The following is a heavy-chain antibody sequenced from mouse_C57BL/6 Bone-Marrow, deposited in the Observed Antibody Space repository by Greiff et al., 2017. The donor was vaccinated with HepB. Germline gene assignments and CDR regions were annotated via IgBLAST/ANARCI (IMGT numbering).Heavy chain of an antibody. CDR1: GFTFSSYG. V-gene: IGHV5-6*01. J-gene: IGHJ4*01. CDR2: ISSGGSYT. Sequence: EVKLVESGGDLVKPGGSLKLSWAASGFTFSSYGMSWVRQTPDKRLEWVATISSGGSYTYYPDSVKGRFTISRDNAKNTLYLQMSSLKSEDTAMYYCARPIPTTYAMDYWGQGTSVTVSS. D-gene: IGHD2-10*01. CDR3: ARPIPTTYAMDY.